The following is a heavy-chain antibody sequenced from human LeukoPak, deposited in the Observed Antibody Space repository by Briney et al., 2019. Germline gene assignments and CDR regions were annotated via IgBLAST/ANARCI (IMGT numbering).Heavy chain of an antibody. D-gene: IGHD3-22*01. CDR1: GFIFSGSW. J-gene: IGHJ4*02. CDR3: AKSTGYYYDSNDYYYAY. CDR2: ISGSGGST. Sequence: GGSLRLSCTASGFIFSGSWMAWIRQAPGKGLEWVSAISGSGGSTYYADSVKGRFTISRDNSKNTLYLQMNSLRAEDTAVYYCAKSTGYYYDSNDYYYAYWGQGTLVTVSS. V-gene: IGHV3-23*01.